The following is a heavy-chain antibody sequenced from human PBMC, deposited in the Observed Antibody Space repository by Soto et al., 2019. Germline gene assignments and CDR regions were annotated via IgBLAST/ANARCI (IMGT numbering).Heavy chain of an antibody. CDR1: GFTFSSYS. V-gene: IGHV3-21*01. CDR2: ISSSSSYI. Sequence: VGSLRLSCAASGFTFSSYSMNWVRQAPGKGLEWVSSISSSSSYIYYADSVKGRFTISRDNAKNSLYLQMNSLRAEDTAVYYCAGEGLGELSLYYYYYGMDVWGQGTTVTVSS. J-gene: IGHJ6*02. D-gene: IGHD3-16*02. CDR3: AGEGLGELSLYYYYYGMDV.